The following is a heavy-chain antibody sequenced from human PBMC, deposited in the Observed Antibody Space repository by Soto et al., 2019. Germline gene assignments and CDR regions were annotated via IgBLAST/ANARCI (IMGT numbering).Heavy chain of an antibody. D-gene: IGHD2-2*01. V-gene: IGHV3-30-3*01. J-gene: IGHJ3*02. CDR2: ISYDGSNK. Sequence: GGSLRLFCAASGFTFSSYAMHWVRQAPGKGLESVAVISYDGSNKYYADSVKGRFTISRDNSKNTLYLQMNSLRAEDTAVYYCARDGLYCSSTSCFPDAFDIWGQGTMVTVSS. CDR3: ARDGLYCSSTSCFPDAFDI. CDR1: GFTFSSYA.